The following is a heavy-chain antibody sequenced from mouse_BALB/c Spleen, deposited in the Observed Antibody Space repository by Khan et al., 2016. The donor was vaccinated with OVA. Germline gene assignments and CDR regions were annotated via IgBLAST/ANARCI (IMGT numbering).Heavy chain of an antibody. D-gene: IGHD1-2*01. CDR1: GFTFSSYG. CDR3: ARRATATNFDG. CDR2: ISSVGSYT. J-gene: IGHJ2*01. V-gene: IGHV5-6*01. Sequence: EVELVESGGDLVKPGGSLKLSCAASGFTFSSYGMSWVRQTPDKRLEWVATISSVGSYTYYPDSVKGRFTISRDNGKNTLYLQMSSLKSDDTAMYYCARRATATNFDGWGQGTTLTVSS.